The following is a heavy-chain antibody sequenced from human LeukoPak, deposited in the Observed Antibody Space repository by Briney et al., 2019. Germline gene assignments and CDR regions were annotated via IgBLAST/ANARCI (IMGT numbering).Heavy chain of an antibody. CDR2: IWYDGSNK. CDR1: GFTFSSYG. CDR3: ARVAERTIFGVATQYYYYYYGMDV. Sequence: GGSLRLSCAASGFTFSSYGMHWVRQAPGKGLEWVAVIWYDGSNKYYADSVKGRFTISRDNSKNTLYLQMNSLRAEDTAVYYCARVAERTIFGVATQYYYYYYGMDVWGQGTTVTVSS. D-gene: IGHD3-3*01. J-gene: IGHJ6*02. V-gene: IGHV3-33*01.